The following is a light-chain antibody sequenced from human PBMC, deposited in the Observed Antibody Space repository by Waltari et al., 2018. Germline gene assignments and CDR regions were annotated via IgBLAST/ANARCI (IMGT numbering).Light chain of an antibody. CDR3: SSYAGNNWV. Sequence: QSALTQPPSASGSSGQSVTISCTGTSSDVGGYHYVSWYQQHPGKAPKLMICEVSKRPSGVSDRFSGSKSGNTASLTVSGLQAEDEADYYCSSYAGNNWVFGGGTKLTVL. J-gene: IGLJ3*02. V-gene: IGLV2-8*01. CDR2: EVS. CDR1: SSDVGGYHY.